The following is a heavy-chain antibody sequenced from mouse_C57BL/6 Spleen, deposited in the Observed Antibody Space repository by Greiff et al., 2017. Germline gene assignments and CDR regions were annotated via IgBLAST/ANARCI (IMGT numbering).Heavy chain of an antibody. V-gene: IGHV2-2*01. CDR1: GFSLTSYG. CDR2: IWSGGST. CDR3: ARNGATMITDWYFDV. J-gene: IGHJ1*03. Sequence: VKLMESGPGLVQPSQSLSITCTVSGFSLTSYGVHWVRQSPGKGLEWLGVIWSGGSTDYNAAFISRLSISKDNSKSQVFFKMNSLQADDTAIYYCARNGATMITDWYFDVWGTGTTVTVSS. D-gene: IGHD2-4*01.